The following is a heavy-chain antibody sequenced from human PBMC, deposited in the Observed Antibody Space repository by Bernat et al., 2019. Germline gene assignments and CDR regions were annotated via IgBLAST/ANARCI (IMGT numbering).Heavy chain of an antibody. D-gene: IGHD6-6*01. J-gene: IGHJ5*02. V-gene: IGHV3-66*01. CDR2: IYSGGST. CDR3: ARDAKPYSSSSDNWFDP. Sequence: VQLVESGGGVVQPGGSLRLSCAASGFTVSSNYMSWVRQAPGKGLEWVSVIYSGGSTYYADSVKGRFTISRDNSKNTLYLQMNSLRAEDTAVYYCARDAKPYSSSSDNWFDPWGQGTLVTVSS. CDR1: GFTVSSNY.